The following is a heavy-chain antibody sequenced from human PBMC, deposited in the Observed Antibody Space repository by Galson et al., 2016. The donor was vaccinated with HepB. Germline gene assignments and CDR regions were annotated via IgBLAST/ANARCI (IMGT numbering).Heavy chain of an antibody. D-gene: IGHD3-10*01. Sequence: SLRLSCAASGLIFSDYAMHWVRQAPGKGLEWVAVLWHDGTDKYYADSVKGRFTISRDNSKNTLFLQMSSLRADGTAVYYCARGGGLSSRSAFDIWGQGTTVTVSS. CDR3: ARGGGLSSRSAFDI. CDR1: GLIFSDYA. J-gene: IGHJ3*02. V-gene: IGHV3-33*01. CDR2: LWHDGTDK.